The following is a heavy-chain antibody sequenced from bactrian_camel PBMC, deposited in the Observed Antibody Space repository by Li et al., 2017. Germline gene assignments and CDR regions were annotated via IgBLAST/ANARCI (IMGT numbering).Heavy chain of an antibody. CDR1: GFIGGTLS. CDR2: IIDTDGST. V-gene: IGHV3S44*01. CDR3: VSDYDDYLLAFPY. Sequence: VQLVESGGGSVQPGGSLRLSCKASGFIGGTLSMGWFRQPAGRLHMGVAIIDTDGSTRYAPAVGGRFTISRDNAKNTLYLQMNTLKPEDTAVYFCVSDYDDYLLAFPYWGQGTQVTVS. J-gene: IGHJ4*01. D-gene: IGHD3*01.